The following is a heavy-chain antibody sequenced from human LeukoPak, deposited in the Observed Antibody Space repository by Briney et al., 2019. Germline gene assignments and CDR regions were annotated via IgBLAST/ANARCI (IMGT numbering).Heavy chain of an antibody. D-gene: IGHD2-2*01. J-gene: IGHJ6*02. CDR1: GFIFSDYA. V-gene: IGHV3-21*01. CDR3: ARIFRYQLVDYYALDV. CDR2: ISSNSAYI. Sequence: GGSLRLSCAASGFIFSDYAMDWVRQAPGKGLEWVSAISSNSAYIYYADSVKGRFTISRDNAKSSVSLQMNGLRDDDTAVYYCARIFRYQLVDYYALDVWGQGTTVTVSS.